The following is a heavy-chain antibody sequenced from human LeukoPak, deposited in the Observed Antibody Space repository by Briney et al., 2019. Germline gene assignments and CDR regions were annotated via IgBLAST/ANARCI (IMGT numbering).Heavy chain of an antibody. D-gene: IGHD5-18*01. CDR1: GGSISSHY. CDR3: ASHVSGAYSYWDY. Sequence: WETLSLTCTVSGGSISSHYWSWIRQPPGTGLEWIGYIYYSGSTNYNPSLKSRVTISVDTSKNQFSRKLSSVTAADTAVYYCASHVSGAYSYWDYWGQGTLVTVSS. CDR2: IYYSGST. V-gene: IGHV4-59*08. J-gene: IGHJ4*02.